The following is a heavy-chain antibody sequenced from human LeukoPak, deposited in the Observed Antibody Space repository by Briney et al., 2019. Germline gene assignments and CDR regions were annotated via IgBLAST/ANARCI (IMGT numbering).Heavy chain of an antibody. CDR1: GGTFSSFA. Sequence: SVKVSCKASGGTFSSFAINWVRQAPGQGLEWMGGIIPIFGTANYAQEFQGRVTITADESTSTAYMELSSLRSEDTAVYYCARVRFLEWYNNWFDPCGQGTLVTVSS. CDR3: ARVRFLEWYNNWFDP. D-gene: IGHD3-3*01. J-gene: IGHJ5*02. V-gene: IGHV1-69*01. CDR2: IIPIFGTA.